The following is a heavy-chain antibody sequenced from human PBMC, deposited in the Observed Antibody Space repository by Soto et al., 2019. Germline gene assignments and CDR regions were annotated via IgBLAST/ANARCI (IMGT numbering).Heavy chain of an antibody. Sequence: SVKVSCKASGGTFSSYAISWVRQAPGQGLEWMGGIIPIFGTANYAQKFQGRVTITADESTSTAYMKLSSLRSEDTAVYYCAGDTGHDAFDIWGQGTMVTVSS. CDR3: AGDTGHDAFDI. V-gene: IGHV1-69*13. CDR2: IIPIFGTA. J-gene: IGHJ3*02. CDR1: GGTFSSYA.